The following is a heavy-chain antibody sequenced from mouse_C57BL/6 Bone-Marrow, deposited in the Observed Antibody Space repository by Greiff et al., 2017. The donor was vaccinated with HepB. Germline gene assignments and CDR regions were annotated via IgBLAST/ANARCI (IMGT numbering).Heavy chain of an antibody. D-gene: IGHD3-2*02. CDR1: GFNIKDYY. CDR2: IDPENGDT. Sequence: VQLQQSGAELVRPGASVKLSCTASGFNIKDYYMHWVKQRPEQGLEWIGWIDPENGDTEYASKFQGKATITADTSSNTAYLQLSSLTSEDTAVYYCTFTAQAKVDYWGQGTTLTVSS. CDR3: TFTAQAKVDY. V-gene: IGHV14-4*01. J-gene: IGHJ2*01.